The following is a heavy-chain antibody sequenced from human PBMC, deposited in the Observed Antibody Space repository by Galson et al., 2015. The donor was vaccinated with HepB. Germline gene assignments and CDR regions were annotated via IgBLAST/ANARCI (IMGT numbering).Heavy chain of an antibody. J-gene: IGHJ4*02. V-gene: IGHV3-23*01. D-gene: IGHD3-22*01. Sequence: SLRLSCAASGFTFSSHAMSWVRQAPGKGLELVSVISGSADSTTYTDSVKGRFTISRDNSKNTLYLQMNSLKAEDTAIYYCAKKYYYGSSFHYELFDYWGQGTLVTVSS. CDR2: ISGSADST. CDR1: GFTFSSHA. CDR3: AKKYYYGSSFHYELFDY.